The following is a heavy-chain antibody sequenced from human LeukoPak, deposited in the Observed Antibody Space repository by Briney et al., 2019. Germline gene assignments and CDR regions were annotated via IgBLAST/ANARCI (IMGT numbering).Heavy chain of an antibody. CDR1: GYTFTGYY. CDR2: IYPYSGDT. Sequence: VSVTVSCKASGYTFTGYYIHWGRQAPGQGLEWMGWIYPYSGDTNYAQNFQGRVTMTRDTSISTAYMELSSMKSDDTAVYYCARDRNSGSSLDIWGQGTMLTVSS. CDR3: ARDRNSGSSLDI. J-gene: IGHJ3*02. D-gene: IGHD6-6*01. V-gene: IGHV1-2*02.